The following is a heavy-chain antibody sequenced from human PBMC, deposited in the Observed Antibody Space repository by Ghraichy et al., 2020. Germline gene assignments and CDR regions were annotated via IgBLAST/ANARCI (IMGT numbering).Heavy chain of an antibody. CDR1: HGSVTGGTYY. V-gene: IGHV4-61*01. CDR3: ARERGGHDFWTDY. D-gene: IGHD3-3*01. Sequence: SETLSLTCTVSHGSVTGGTYYWSWIRQPPGRGLEWIGYIYSGGSTTYNPSLKSRVIISLDPSKNQFSLKLRSVTAADTAVYYCARERGGHDFWTDYWGQGTLVTVAS. CDR2: IYSGGST. J-gene: IGHJ4*02.